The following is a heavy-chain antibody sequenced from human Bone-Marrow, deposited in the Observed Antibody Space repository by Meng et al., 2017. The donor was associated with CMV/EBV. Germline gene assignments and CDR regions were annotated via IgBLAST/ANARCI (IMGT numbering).Heavy chain of an antibody. J-gene: IGHJ4*02. CDR3: ARAYDFWNGFFDY. Sequence: GESLKISCAASGFTFSSYGMHWVRQAPGKGLEWVAFIRYDGSNKYYADSVKGRFTISRDNSKNTLYLLMNTLRAEDTAVYYCARAYDFWNGFFDYWGQGTLVTVSS. CDR2: IRYDGSNK. V-gene: IGHV3-30*02. CDR1: GFTFSSYG. D-gene: IGHD3-3*01.